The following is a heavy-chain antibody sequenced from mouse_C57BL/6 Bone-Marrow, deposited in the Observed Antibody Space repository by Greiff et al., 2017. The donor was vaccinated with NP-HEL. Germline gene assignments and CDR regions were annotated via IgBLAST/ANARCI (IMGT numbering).Heavy chain of an antibody. CDR3: ARGTTVVAPFDY. D-gene: IGHD1-1*01. CDR2: ISYSGST. Sequence: ESGPGMVKPSQSLSLTCTVTGYSITSGYDWHWIRHFPGNKLEWMGYISYSGSTNYNPSLKSRISITHDTSKNHFFLKLNSVTTADTATYYCARGTTVVAPFDYWGQGTTLTVSS. CDR1: GYSITSGYD. V-gene: IGHV3-1*01. J-gene: IGHJ2*01.